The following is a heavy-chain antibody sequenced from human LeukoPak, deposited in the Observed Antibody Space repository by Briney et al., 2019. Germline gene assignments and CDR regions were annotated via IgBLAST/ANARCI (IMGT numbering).Heavy chain of an antibody. Sequence: PSETLSLTCTVSGGPMSGDSLTESNYYWGWIRQPPGMGLEWIGGIYYSGSTYYNPSLKSRVTISVDTSRNQFSLKLSSVTAADTAVYYCAKQRQPMYTSGYYWFDPWGQGTWSPSPQ. CDR3: AKQRQPMYTSGYYWFDP. CDR1: GGPMSGDSLTESNYY. J-gene: IGHJ5*02. V-gene: IGHV4-39*07. D-gene: IGHD6-19*01. CDR2: IYYSGST.